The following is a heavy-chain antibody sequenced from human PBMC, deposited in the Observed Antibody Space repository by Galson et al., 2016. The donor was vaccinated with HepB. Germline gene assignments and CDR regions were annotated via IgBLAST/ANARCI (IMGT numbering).Heavy chain of an antibody. CDR3: ARGSDVTCRGGDCTLDY. J-gene: IGHJ4*02. Sequence: SVKVSCKASGYTFSTYAIHWVRQAPGQSLEWMGRINGGNGNTKFPHKFQGRVSFTSDTSASTAYMELNSLRSEDTAVFYCARGSDVTCRGGDCTLDYWGQGTLVTVSS. D-gene: IGHD2-21*02. CDR1: GYTFSTYA. CDR2: INGGNGNT. V-gene: IGHV1-3*01.